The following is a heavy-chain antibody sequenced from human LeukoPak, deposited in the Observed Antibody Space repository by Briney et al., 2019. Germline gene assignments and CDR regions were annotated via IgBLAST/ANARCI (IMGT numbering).Heavy chain of an antibody. D-gene: IGHD2-15*01. CDR1: GYSISSSNW. J-gene: IGHJ3*02. CDR2: IYYSGST. V-gene: IGHV4-28*01. Sequence: SSETLSLTCAVSGYSISSSNWWGWIRQPPGKGLEWIGYIYYSGSTYYNPSLKSRVTMSVDTSKNQFSLKLSSVTAVDTAVYYCATFDGGRHAFDIWGQGTMVTVSS. CDR3: ATFDGGRHAFDI.